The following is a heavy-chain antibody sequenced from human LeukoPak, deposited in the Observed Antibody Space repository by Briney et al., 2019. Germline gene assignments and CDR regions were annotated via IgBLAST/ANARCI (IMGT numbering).Heavy chain of an antibody. CDR2: IYPGDSDT. CDR3: ARYTPYYSSGCDY. Sequence: GESLKISCKGSGYSFTSYWIGWVRQMPGKGLGWMGIIYPGDSDTRYSPSFQGQVTISADKSISTAYLQWSSLKASDTAMYYCARYTPYYSSGCDYWGQGTLVTVSS. CDR1: GYSFTSYW. V-gene: IGHV5-51*01. J-gene: IGHJ4*02. D-gene: IGHD6-19*01.